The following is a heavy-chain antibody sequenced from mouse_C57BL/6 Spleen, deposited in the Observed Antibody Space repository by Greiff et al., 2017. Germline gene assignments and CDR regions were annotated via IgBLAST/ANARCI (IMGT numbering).Heavy chain of an antibody. CDR3: ARYVNQYYFDC. V-gene: IGHV1-7*01. CDR1: GYTFTSYW. CDR2: INPSSGYT. Sequence: QVQLQQSGVELAKPGASVKLSCKASGYTFTSYWMHWVKQRPGQGLEWIGYINPSSGYTKCNQKFKDKANLTADKSSNTAYRQLRRLTYEDTAVYYCARYVNQYYFDCRGQSTTLTVSS. J-gene: IGHJ2*01.